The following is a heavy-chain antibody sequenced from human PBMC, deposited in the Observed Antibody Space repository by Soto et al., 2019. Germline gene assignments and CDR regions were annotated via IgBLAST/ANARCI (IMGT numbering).Heavy chain of an antibody. CDR1: GFTFSDHY. J-gene: IGHJ6*04. V-gene: IGHV3-72*01. CDR3: ASGRYDYGDSGAVYYYDGMDV. D-gene: IGHD4-17*01. Sequence: EVQLVESGGGLVQPGGSLRLSCAASGFTFSDHYMDWVRQAPGKGLEWVGRTRNKANSYTTEYAASVKGRFTISRDDSKHSLYLQMNSLKTEDTAVYYCASGRYDYGDSGAVYYYDGMDVWGKGTTVTVSS. CDR2: TRNKANSYTT.